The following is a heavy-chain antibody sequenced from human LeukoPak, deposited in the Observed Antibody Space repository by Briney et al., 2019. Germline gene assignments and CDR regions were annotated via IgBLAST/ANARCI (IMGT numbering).Heavy chain of an antibody. J-gene: IGHJ4*02. CDR3: AKGHVDTAMVISDY. D-gene: IGHD5-18*01. V-gene: IGHV3-53*05. CDR1: GFTVSGNY. Sequence: GGSLRLSCAVSGFTVSGNYMSWVRQAPGEGLEWVSLIYSGGTTYYADSVKGRFTISRDNSKNTLYLQMNSLRAEDTAVYYCAKGHVDTAMVISDYWGQGTLVTVSS. CDR2: IYSGGTT.